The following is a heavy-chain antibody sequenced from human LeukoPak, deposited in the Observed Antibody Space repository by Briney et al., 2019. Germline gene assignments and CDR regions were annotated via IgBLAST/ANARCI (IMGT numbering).Heavy chain of an antibody. D-gene: IGHD3-16*02. CDR3: ARGNYVWGSYRLNWFDP. J-gene: IGHJ5*02. V-gene: IGHV4-4*07. CDR2: IYGTGST. Sequence: PSETLSLTCTVSGVSMNPYYWSWLRQFAGRGLEWIGRIYGTGSTDYNPSLRSRVTMSIDTSKNQFSLNLTSVTAADTAVYYCARGNYVWGSYRLNWFDPWGQGALVTVSS. CDR1: GVSMNPYY.